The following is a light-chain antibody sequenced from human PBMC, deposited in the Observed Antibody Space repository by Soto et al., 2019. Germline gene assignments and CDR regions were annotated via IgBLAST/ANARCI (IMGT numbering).Light chain of an antibody. CDR2: GAF. J-gene: IGKJ1*01. CDR3: QQYNTSPRT. V-gene: IGKV3-15*01. CDR1: QSVSSN. Sequence: EILMTQSPVTLSVSPGERATLSCRASQSVSSNLAWYQQKPGQAPSLLIYGAFTRATGIPARFSGTGSGTDFTLTISRLEPEDFAVYYCQQYNTSPRTFGQGTKVDIK.